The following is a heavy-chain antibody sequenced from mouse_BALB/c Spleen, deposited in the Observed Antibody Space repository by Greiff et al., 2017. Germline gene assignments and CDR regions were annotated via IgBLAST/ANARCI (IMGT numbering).Heavy chain of an antibody. Sequence: EVMLVESGGGLVQPGGSRKLSCAASGFTFSSFGMHWVRQAPEKGLEWVAYISSGSSTIYYADTVKGRFTISRDNPKNTLFLQMTSLRSEDTAMYYGARSLDGYYYAMDYWGQGTSVTVSS. V-gene: IGHV5-17*02. CDR3: ARSLDGYYYAMDY. D-gene: IGHD2-3*01. J-gene: IGHJ4*01. CDR1: GFTFSSFG. CDR2: ISSGSSTI.